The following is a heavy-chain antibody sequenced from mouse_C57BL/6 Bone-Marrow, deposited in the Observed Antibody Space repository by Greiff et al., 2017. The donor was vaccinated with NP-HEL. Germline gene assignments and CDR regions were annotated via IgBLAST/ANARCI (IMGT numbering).Heavy chain of an antibody. Sequence: VQLRESGAELARPGASVKLSCKASGYTFTSYGISWVKQRTGQGLEWIGEIYPRSGNTYYNEKFKGKATLTADKSSSTAYMELRSLTSEDSAVYFCARRGYGAMDYWGQGTSVTVSS. CDR3: ARRGYGAMDY. J-gene: IGHJ4*01. V-gene: IGHV1-81*01. CDR2: IYPRSGNT. CDR1: GYTFTSYG. D-gene: IGHD1-1*02.